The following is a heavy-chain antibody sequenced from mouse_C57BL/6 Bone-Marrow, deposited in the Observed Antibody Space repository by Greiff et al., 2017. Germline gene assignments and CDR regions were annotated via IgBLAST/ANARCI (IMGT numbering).Heavy chain of an antibody. CDR1: GYAFSSSW. CDR2: IYPGDGDT. V-gene: IGHV1-82*01. Sequence: VQLQESGPELVKPGASVKISCKASGYAFSSSWMNWVKQRPGKGLEWIGRIYPGDGDTNYNGKFKGKATLTADKSSITAYMQLSSLTSEYSAVYFCARGCYDAWFAYWGQGTLVTVSA. D-gene: IGHD2-12*01. J-gene: IGHJ3*01. CDR3: ARGCYDAWFAY.